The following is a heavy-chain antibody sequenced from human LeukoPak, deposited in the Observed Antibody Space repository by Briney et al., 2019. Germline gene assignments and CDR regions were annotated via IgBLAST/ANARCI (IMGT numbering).Heavy chain of an antibody. CDR1: GGSIGSSSYY. CDR2: IYCSGST. Sequence: SETLSLTCTVSGGSIGSSSYYWGWIRQPPGKGLEWIGSIYCSGSTYYNPSLKSRVTISVDTSKNQFSLKLSSVTAADTAVYYCASASSRHSLPAAKWFFDYWGQGTLVTVSS. J-gene: IGHJ4*02. CDR3: ASASSRHSLPAAKWFFDY. D-gene: IGHD2-2*01. V-gene: IGHV4-39*01.